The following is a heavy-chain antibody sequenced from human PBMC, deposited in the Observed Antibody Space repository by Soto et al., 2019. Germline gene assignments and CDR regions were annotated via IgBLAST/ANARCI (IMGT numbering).Heavy chain of an antibody. CDR1: GFTFSSYA. V-gene: IGHV3-30-3*01. CDR2: ISYDGSNK. D-gene: IGHD2-15*01. J-gene: IGHJ4*02. Sequence: QVQLVESGGGVVQPGRSLRLSCAASGFTFSSYAMHWVRQAPGKGLEWVAVISYDGSNKYYADSVKGRFTISRDNSKNTLYLQMNSLRAEDTAVYYCARDTDIVVVVAAMDLWGQGTLVTVSS. CDR3: ARDTDIVVVVAAMDL.